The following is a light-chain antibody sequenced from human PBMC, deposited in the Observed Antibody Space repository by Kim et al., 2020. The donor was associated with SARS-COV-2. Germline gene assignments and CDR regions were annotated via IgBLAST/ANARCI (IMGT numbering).Light chain of an antibody. CDR3: QAWDSTWV. CDR2: QDS. CDR1: KLGDKY. Sequence: VSVSPGQTASNTCSGDKLGDKYACWYQQKPDQSPVLVLYQDSKRTSGIPERFSGSNSGNTATLTISGTQAMDEADYYCQAWDSTWVFGGGTQLTVL. V-gene: IGLV3-1*01. J-gene: IGLJ3*02.